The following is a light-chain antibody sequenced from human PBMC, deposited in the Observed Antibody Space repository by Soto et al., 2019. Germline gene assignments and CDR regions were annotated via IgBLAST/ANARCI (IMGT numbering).Light chain of an antibody. V-gene: IGLV2-14*03. CDR1: SSDVGGSNS. CDR3: SSYTTSSTPPYV. J-gene: IGLJ1*01. CDR2: DGS. Sequence: QSALTQPASVSGSPGQSITISCTGTSSDVGGSNSVSWYQHHPGKAPKLMIFDGSDRTSGVSSRFSGSKSGNTASLTVSGLQAEDDADYYCSSYTTSSTPPYVFGPGTKLTVL.